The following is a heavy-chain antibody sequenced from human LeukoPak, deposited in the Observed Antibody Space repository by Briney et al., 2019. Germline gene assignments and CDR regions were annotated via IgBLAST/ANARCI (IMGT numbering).Heavy chain of an antibody. CDR2: ISAYNGNT. CDR1: GYTFTSYG. V-gene: IGHV1-18*01. Sequence: ASVKVSCKASGYTFTSYGISWVRQAPGQGLERMGWISAYNGNTNYAQKLQGRVTMTTDTSTSTAYMELRSLRSDDTAVYYCARDTSLERPSKLDYWGQGTLVTVSS. D-gene: IGHD1-1*01. J-gene: IGHJ4*02. CDR3: ARDTSLERPSKLDY.